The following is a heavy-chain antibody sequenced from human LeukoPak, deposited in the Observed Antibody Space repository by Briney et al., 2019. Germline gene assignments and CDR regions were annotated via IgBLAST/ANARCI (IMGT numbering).Heavy chain of an antibody. J-gene: IGHJ3*02. CDR1: GYTFTSYY. CDR2: INPSGGST. Sequence: ASVKVSCKASGYTFTSYYMHRVRQAPGQGLEWMGIINPSGGSTSYAQKFQGRVTMTRDMSTSTVYMELSSLRSEDTAVYYCARAVWLPRAFDIWGQGTMVTVSS. CDR3: ARAVWLPRAFDI. D-gene: IGHD5-24*01. V-gene: IGHV1-46*01.